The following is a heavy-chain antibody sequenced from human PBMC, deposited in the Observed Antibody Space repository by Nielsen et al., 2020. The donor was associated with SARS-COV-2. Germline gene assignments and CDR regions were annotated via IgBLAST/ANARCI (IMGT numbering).Heavy chain of an antibody. J-gene: IGHJ6*02. V-gene: IGHV3-30*18. D-gene: IGHD5-24*01. CDR2: IWYDGSNK. Sequence: LSLTCAASGFTFSSYWMSWVRQAPGKGLEWVAVIWYDGSNKYYADSVKGRFTISRDNSKNTLYLQMNSLRAEDTAVYYCAKERDGYNFLVYYYYGMDVWGQGTTVTVSS. CDR1: GFTFSSYW. CDR3: AKERDGYNFLVYYYYGMDV.